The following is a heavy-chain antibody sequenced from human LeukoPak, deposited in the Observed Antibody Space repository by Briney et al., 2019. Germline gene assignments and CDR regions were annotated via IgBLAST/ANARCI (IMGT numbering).Heavy chain of an antibody. V-gene: IGHV3-11*06. D-gene: IGHD2-15*01. Sequence: GGSLRLSCAASGFTFSDYYMSWIRQAPGKGLEWVSYISSSSSYTNYADSVKGRFTISRDNAKNSLYLQMNSLRAEDTAVYYCVRDTPDSSFDYWGQGTLVTVSS. CDR2: ISSSSSYT. CDR3: VRDTPDSSFDY. CDR1: GFTFSDYY. J-gene: IGHJ4*02.